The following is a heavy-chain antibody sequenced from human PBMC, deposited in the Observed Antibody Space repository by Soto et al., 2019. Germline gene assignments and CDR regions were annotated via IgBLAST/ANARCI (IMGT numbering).Heavy chain of an antibody. V-gene: IGHV3-15*01. Sequence: PVGSLRLSCASSVITLSNVWMTCVRHSPGKGLDWVGRIKSKADGSTTEYGSHVKDRFIISRDDSENTLDLQMHSLKTEDTGVYYWAILSPGSHGYAYLGQGTRVIVSS. J-gene: IGHJ4*02. CDR2: IKSKADGSTT. CDR3: AILSPGSHGYAY. D-gene: IGHD3-16*01. CDR1: VITLSNVW.